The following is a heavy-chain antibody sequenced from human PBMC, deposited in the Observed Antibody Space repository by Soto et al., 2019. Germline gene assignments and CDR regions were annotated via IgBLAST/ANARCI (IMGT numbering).Heavy chain of an antibody. J-gene: IGHJ5*02. Sequence: QVQLVQSGAEVKKPGASVKVSCKASGYTFTSYAMHWVRQAPGQRLEWMGWINAGNGNTKYSQKFQGRVTITRDTSAXXAXMXXSSLRSEDTAVYYCARGARITMVRGVQIPSNWCDPWGEGSLVTVSS. CDR2: INAGNGNT. V-gene: IGHV1-3*01. CDR1: GYTFTSYA. D-gene: IGHD3-10*01. CDR3: ARGARITMVRGVQIPSNWCDP.